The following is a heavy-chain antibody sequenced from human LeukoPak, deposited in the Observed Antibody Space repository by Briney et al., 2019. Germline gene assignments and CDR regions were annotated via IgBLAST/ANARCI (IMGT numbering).Heavy chain of an antibody. V-gene: IGHV3-30*18. Sequence: GGSLRLSCAASGFTFSSYGMHWVRQAPGKGLEWVAVISNDGSNKYYADSVKGRFTVSRDDSKNTLYLQMNSLRAEDTAVFYCAKDRRGYTYNFDYWGQGTLVTVSS. D-gene: IGHD5-18*01. J-gene: IGHJ4*02. CDR3: AKDRRGYTYNFDY. CDR2: ISNDGSNK. CDR1: GFTFSSYG.